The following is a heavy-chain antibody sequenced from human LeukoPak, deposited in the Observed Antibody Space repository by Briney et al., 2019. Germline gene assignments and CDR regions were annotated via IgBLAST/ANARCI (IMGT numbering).Heavy chain of an antibody. CDR1: GFTFSNNW. D-gene: IGHD6-13*01. CDR3: ARERRGSSCCYYYYGMDV. CDR2: IKRDGSEK. V-gene: IGHV3-7*01. J-gene: IGHJ6*02. Sequence: PGGSLRLSCAASGFTFSNNWMAWVRQAPGKGLEWVADIKRDGSEKYYADSVKGRFTISRDNAKNSLYLQMNSLRAEDTAVYYCARERRGSSCCYYYYGMDVWGQGTTVTVSS.